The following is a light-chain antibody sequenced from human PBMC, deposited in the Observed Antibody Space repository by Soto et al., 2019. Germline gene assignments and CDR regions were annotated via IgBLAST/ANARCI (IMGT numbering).Light chain of an antibody. CDR1: QSVTVNS. V-gene: IGKV3D-20*02. J-gene: IGKJ5*01. CDR3: QHRMNWPLS. Sequence: EILLTQSPSTLSLSPGEGVTLSCRASQSVTVNSLAWYQQKPGQAPRLLIYAASTRAAAVPDRFTGSGSGTDFTLTISSLEPEDFAVYYCQHRMNWPLSFAQGTRLEIK. CDR2: AAS.